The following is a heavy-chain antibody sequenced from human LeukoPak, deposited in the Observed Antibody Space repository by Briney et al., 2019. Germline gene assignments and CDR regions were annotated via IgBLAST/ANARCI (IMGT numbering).Heavy chain of an antibody. D-gene: IGHD6-13*01. CDR3: ARGPRGYSSSWSYYYYMDV. Sequence: SETLSLTCAVYGGSFSGYYWSWIRQPPGKGLEWIGEINHSVSTNYNPSLKSRVTISVDTSKNQFSLKLSSVTAADTAVYYCARGPRGYSSSWSYYYYMDVWGKGTTVTVSS. CDR1: GGSFSGYY. V-gene: IGHV4-34*01. CDR2: INHSVST. J-gene: IGHJ6*03.